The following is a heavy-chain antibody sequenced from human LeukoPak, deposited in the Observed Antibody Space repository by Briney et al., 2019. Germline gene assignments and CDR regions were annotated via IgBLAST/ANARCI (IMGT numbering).Heavy chain of an antibody. CDR2: IYTSGST. V-gene: IGHV4-61*02. Sequence: KPPQTLSLTCTVSGGSISSGSYYWSWIRQPAGKGLEWIWRIYTSGSTNYNPSLKSRFTISVDTSKNQFSLTLSSVTAADTAVYYCARDEEFYYYMDVWGKGTTVTVSS. J-gene: IGHJ6*03. CDR1: GGSISSGSYY. D-gene: IGHD3-10*01. CDR3: ARDEEFYYYMDV.